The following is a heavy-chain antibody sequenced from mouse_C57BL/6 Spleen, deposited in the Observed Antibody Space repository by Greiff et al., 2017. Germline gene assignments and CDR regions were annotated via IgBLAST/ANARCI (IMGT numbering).Heavy chain of an antibody. D-gene: IGHD1-1*01. V-gene: IGHV7-1*01. CDR3: ARNYYGSSYWYFDV. Sequence: EVKLVESGGGLVQSGRSLRVSCTTSGFTFSDVYMEWVRQAPGKGLEWIAASRNKANDYTTEYSASVKGRFIVSRDTSQSILYLQMNALRTEDTAIYYCARNYYGSSYWYFDVWGTGTTVTVSS. CDR1: GFTFSDVY. CDR2: SRNKANDYTT. J-gene: IGHJ1*03.